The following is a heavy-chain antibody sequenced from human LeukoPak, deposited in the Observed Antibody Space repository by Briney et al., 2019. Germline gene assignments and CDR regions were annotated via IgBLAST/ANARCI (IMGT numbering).Heavy chain of an antibody. J-gene: IGHJ4*02. CDR1: GFDVSSNY. CDR2: LYGGDRT. D-gene: IGHD3-22*01. Sequence: PGWSLRLSCAASGFDVSSNYMSWVRQAPGKGPEWVSVLYGGDRTYYADSVKGRFTISADKSSNTLYLQMNSLRAEDTAVYYCARAQYYYDSGAYGPDYWGQGTQVTVSS. CDR3: ARAQYYYDSGAYGPDY. V-gene: IGHV3-53*01.